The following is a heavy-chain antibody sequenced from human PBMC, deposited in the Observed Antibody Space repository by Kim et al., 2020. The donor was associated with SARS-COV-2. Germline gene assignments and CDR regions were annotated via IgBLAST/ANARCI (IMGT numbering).Heavy chain of an antibody. D-gene: IGHD6-6*01. V-gene: IGHV1-8*01. Sequence: GYAQKFKGRVTMTRHTSISTAYMELSSLTSDDTAVYYCVRSVSSSSWFDPWGQGTLVTVSS. CDR3: VRSVSSSSWFDP. J-gene: IGHJ5*02.